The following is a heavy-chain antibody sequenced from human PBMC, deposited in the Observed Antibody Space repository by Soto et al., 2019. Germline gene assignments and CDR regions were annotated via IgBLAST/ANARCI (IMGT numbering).Heavy chain of an antibody. CDR3: ARGDSTDCSNGVCSFFYNHDMDV. Sequence: ASVKVFCTTSGYSFTDDHIPWLLQAPGQEHDWLGWINPKSGGTSTAQKFQGWVTMTTDTSISTASMELTRLTSDDTAIYYCARGDSTDCSNGVCSFFYNHDMDVWSQGTTVTVSS. D-gene: IGHD2-8*01. CDR2: INPKSGGT. J-gene: IGHJ6*02. CDR1: GYSFTDDH. V-gene: IGHV1-2*04.